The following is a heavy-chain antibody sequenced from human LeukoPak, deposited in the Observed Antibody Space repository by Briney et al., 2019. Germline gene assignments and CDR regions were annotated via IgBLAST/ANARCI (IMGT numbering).Heavy chain of an antibody. V-gene: IGHV4-4*07. J-gene: IGHJ4*02. Sequence: SETLSLTCTVSGGSISSYYWSWIRQPAGRGLEWIGRIYTSGSTNYNPSLKSRVTISVDTSKNQFSLKLSSVTAADTAVYYCARHGIAAAGYYFDYWGQGTLVTVSS. CDR2: IYTSGST. D-gene: IGHD6-13*01. CDR1: GGSISSYY. CDR3: ARHGIAAAGYYFDY.